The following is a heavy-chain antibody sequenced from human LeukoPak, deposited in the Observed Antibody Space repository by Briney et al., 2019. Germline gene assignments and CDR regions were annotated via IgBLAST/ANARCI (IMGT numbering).Heavy chain of an antibody. V-gene: IGHV3-30-3*01. D-gene: IGHD4-17*01. CDR3: VRENYVEYYFDY. CDR1: GFNFSIYS. J-gene: IGHJ4*02. CDR2: ISKDGNNK. Sequence: PGGSLRLSCAASGFNFSIYSMHWVRQAPGKGLEWVAIISKDGNNKYYTDSVKGRFTISRDNSKNTLYLQMNSLRPDDMAVYHCVRENYVEYYFDYWGRGTLVTVSS.